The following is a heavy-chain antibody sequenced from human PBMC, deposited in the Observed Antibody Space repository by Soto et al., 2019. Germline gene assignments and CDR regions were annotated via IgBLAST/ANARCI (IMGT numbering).Heavy chain of an antibody. Sequence: EVQLVESGGGLVQPGGSLRLSCAASGFTFSSYSMNWVRQAPGKGLEWVSYISSSSSTIYYADSVKGRFTISRDNAKNSLYLQMNSLRAEDTAVYYCARGGGCSSTSCYNYYYYYMDVWGNGTTVTVSS. CDR1: GFTFSSYS. CDR3: ARGGGCSSTSCYNYYYYYMDV. V-gene: IGHV3-48*01. D-gene: IGHD2-2*02. CDR2: ISSSSSTI. J-gene: IGHJ6*03.